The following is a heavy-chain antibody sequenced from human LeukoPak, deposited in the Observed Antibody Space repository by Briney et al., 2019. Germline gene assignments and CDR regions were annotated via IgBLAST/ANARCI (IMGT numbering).Heavy chain of an antibody. CDR1: GFTFSSYA. J-gene: IGHJ4*02. D-gene: IGHD2-2*01. CDR3: AREVPAAGDFDY. V-gene: IGHV3-30-3*01. Sequence: PGRSLRLSCAASGFTFSSYAMHWVRQAPGKGLEWVAVIPYDGSNKYYADSVKGRFTISRDNSKNTLYLQMNSLRAEDTAVYYCAREVPAAGDFDYWGQGTLVTVSS. CDR2: IPYDGSNK.